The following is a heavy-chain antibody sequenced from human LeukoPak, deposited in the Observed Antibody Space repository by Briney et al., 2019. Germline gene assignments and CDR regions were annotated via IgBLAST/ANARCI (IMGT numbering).Heavy chain of an antibody. CDR1: GFTFSSYG. CDR3: AKDMRYSGSVSDAYFDY. V-gene: IGHV3-30*02. CDR2: IWYEADKE. D-gene: IGHD1-26*01. J-gene: IGHJ4*02. Sequence: GGSLRLSCAASGFTFSSYGMHWVRQAPGKGLEWVAIIWYEADKEFYGDSVKGRFTISRDNAKNSLYLQMNSLRAEDTALYYCAKDMRYSGSVSDAYFDYWGQGTLVTVSS.